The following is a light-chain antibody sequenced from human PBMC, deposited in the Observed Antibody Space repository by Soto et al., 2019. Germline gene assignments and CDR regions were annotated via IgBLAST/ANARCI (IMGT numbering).Light chain of an antibody. CDR3: SSYAGSSNV. CDR1: SSDVGGYNY. CDR2: EVN. J-gene: IGLJ1*01. V-gene: IGLV2-8*01. Sequence: QSALTQPPSASGSPGQSVAISCTGTSSDVGGYNYVSWYHQHPGKAPKLMIYEVNKRPSGVPDRFSGSKSGNTASLTVSGLQAEAEADYYCSSYAGSSNVFGTGNKLTVL.